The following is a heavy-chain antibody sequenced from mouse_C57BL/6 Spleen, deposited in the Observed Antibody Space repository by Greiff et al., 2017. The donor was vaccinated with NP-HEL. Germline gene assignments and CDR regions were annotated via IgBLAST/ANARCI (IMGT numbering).Heavy chain of an antibody. V-gene: IGHV1-55*01. D-gene: IGHD1-1*01. CDR2: IYPGSGST. J-gene: IGHJ3*01. Sequence: QVQLQQPGAELVKPGASVKMSCKASGYTFTSYWITWVKQRPGQGLEWIGDIYPGSGSTNYNEKFKSKATLTVDTSSSTAYMQLSSLTSEDSAVYYCATYYCGSSPAWFAYWGQGTLVTVSA. CDR1: GYTFTSYW. CDR3: ATYYCGSSPAWFAY.